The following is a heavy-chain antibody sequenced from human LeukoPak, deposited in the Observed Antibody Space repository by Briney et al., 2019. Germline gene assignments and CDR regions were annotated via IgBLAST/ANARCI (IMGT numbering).Heavy chain of an antibody. J-gene: IGHJ5*02. CDR3: ARAGGYSSSRGDWFDP. CDR2: INPSGGST. V-gene: IGHV1-46*01. Sequence: GASVKVSCKASGYTFTSYYMHWVRQAPGQGLEWMGIINPSGGSTSYAQKFQGRVTMTRDTSTSTVYMELSSLRSEGTAVYYCARAGGYSSSRGDWFDPWGQGTLVTVSS. D-gene: IGHD6-13*01. CDR1: GYTFTSYY.